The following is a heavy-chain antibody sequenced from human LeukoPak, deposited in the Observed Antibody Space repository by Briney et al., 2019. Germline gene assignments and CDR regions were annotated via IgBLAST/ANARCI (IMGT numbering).Heavy chain of an antibody. CDR3: AKDDSSGYSLSDAFDI. CDR2: IYSGGTT. J-gene: IGHJ3*02. V-gene: IGHV3-53*01. D-gene: IGHD3-22*01. Sequence: PGGSLRLSCAASGFTVSSNYMSWVRQAPGKGLEWVSVIYSGGTTYYADSVKGRFTISRDNSNNTLYLQMNSLRAEDTAVYYCAKDDSSGYSLSDAFDIWGQGTMVTVSS. CDR1: GFTVSSNY.